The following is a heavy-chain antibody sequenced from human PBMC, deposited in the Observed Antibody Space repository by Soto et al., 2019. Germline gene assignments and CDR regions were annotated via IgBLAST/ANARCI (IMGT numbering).Heavy chain of an antibody. J-gene: IGHJ4*02. Sequence: QITLKESGPTLVKPTQTLTLTCTFSGFSLSTSGVGVGWIRQPPGKALEWLALIYWDDDKRYSPSLKSRRTITKDTAKNQVVLTMTNIDPVDTATYYCADGMSGDYPSGYWGQGTIVAVSS. CDR3: ADGMSGDYPSGY. V-gene: IGHV2-5*02. CDR1: GFSLSTSGVG. CDR2: IYWDDDK. D-gene: IGHD4-17*01.